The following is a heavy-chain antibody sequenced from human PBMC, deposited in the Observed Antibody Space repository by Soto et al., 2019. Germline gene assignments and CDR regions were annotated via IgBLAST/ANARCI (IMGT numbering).Heavy chain of an antibody. J-gene: IGHJ6*02. CDR3: AREAYSSGWYFFGAPAQGYYYGMDV. V-gene: IGHV1-2*04. CDR2: INPNSGGT. CDR1: GYTFTGYY. D-gene: IGHD6-19*01. Sequence: GASVKVSCKASGYTFTGYYMHWVRQAPGQGLEWMGWINPNSGGTNYAQKFQGWVTMTRDTSISTAYMELSRLRSDDTAVYYCAREAYSSGWYFFGAPAQGYYYGMDVWGQGTTVTVSS.